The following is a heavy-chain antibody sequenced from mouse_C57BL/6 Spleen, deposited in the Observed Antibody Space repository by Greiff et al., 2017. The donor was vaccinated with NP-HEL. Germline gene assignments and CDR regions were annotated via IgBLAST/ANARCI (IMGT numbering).Heavy chain of an antibody. J-gene: IGHJ3*01. CDR2: INPSNGGT. Sequence: VQLQQSGTELVKPGASVKLSCKASGYTFTSYWMHWVKQRPGQGLEWIGNINPSNGGTNYNEKFKSKATLTVDKSSSTAYMQISSLTSEDSAVYYCARKGAGLLPSFAYWGQGTLVTVSA. CDR1: GYTFTSYW. D-gene: IGHD2-3*01. CDR3: ARKGAGLLPSFAY. V-gene: IGHV1-53*01.